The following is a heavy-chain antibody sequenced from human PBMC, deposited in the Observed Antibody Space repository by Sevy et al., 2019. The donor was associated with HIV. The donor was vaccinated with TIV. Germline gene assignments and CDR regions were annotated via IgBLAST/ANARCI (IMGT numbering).Heavy chain of an antibody. CDR2: ISSSGTTL. CDR3: VGRRYSYTYSWSYHFDY. J-gene: IGHJ4*02. V-gene: IGHV3-11*01. CDR1: GITFSDYY. Sequence: GGSLRLCCAASGITFSDYYMSWIRQAPGKGLECLSYISSSGTTLYSADSVKGRFAISRDNAKNSLYLQMNSLRAEDTAVYFCVGRRYSYTYSWSYHFDYWGQGGLVTVSS. D-gene: IGHD5-18*01.